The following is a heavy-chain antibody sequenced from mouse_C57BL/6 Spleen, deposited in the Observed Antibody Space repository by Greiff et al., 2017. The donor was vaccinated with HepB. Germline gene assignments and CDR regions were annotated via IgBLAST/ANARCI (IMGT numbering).Heavy chain of an antibody. D-gene: IGHD1-1*01. V-gene: IGHV1-80*01. CDR3: ARSRPVLRFDY. J-gene: IGHJ2*01. Sequence: VQLQQSGAELVKPGASVKISCKASGYAFSSYWMNWVKQRPGKGLEWIGQIYPGDGDTNYNGKFKGKATLTADKSSSTAYMQLSSLTSEDSAVYFCARSRPVLRFDYWGQGTTLTVSS. CDR1: GYAFSSYW. CDR2: IYPGDGDT.